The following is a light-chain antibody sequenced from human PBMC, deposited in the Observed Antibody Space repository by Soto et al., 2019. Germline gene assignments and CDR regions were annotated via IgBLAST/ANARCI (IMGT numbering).Light chain of an antibody. CDR3: QQSLNTPRK. CDR1: QSISRL. J-gene: IGKJ1*01. Sequence: DIQMTQSPSSLSAVVGDRVTITCRASQSISRLLNWYQQKPGKAPQLLIYGAFSLQSGVPSRFSGSGSGTDFTFTISSLHPEDFATYYCQQSLNTPRKFGQGTKVEIK. V-gene: IGKV1-39*01. CDR2: GAF.